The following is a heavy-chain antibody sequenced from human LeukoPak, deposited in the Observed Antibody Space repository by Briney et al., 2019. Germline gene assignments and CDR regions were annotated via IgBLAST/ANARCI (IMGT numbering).Heavy chain of an antibody. CDR1: GFAFIGYS. CDR2: ISSSSVRSTI. Sequence: PGESLRLSCAASGFAFIGYSMTWVRQAPGKGLEWVSYISSSSVRSTIYYADSVKGRFIISRDNAKNSLYLQMNSLRVDDTAIYYCARKNGYCSSTSCYLFDYWGQGTLVAVSS. V-gene: IGHV3-48*01. J-gene: IGHJ4*02. CDR3: ARKNGYCSSTSCYLFDY. D-gene: IGHD2-2*01.